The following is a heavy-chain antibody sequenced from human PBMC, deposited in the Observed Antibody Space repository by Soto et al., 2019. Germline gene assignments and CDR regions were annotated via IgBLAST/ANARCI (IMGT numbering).Heavy chain of an antibody. CDR1: GYTFTSYG. V-gene: IGHV1-18*01. D-gene: IGHD2-2*01. CDR3: ARGAVGIVVVPGAMAFDY. J-gene: IGHJ4*02. CDR2: ISAYNGNT. Sequence: QVQLVQSGAEVKKPGASVKVSCKASGYTFTSYGISWVRQAPGQGLEWMGWISAYNGNTNDVRKLQGRGTITTDTSTSTAYMELXXXXXDDTAVYYCARGAVGIVVVPGAMAFDYWGQGTLVTVSS.